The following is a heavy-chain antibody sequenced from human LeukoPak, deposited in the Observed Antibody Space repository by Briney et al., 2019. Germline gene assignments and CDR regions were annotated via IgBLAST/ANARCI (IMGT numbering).Heavy chain of an antibody. CDR3: ARLGRGSYYNY. V-gene: IGHV4-34*01. Sequence: SETLSLTCGVYGESFSGYSWCWIRQPPGKGLEWIGEISHSGSTNYNPSLKSRVTMSVDTSKKQFSLKLSSVTAADTAVYYCARLGRGSYYNYWGQGTLVTVSS. CDR2: ISHSGST. J-gene: IGHJ4*02. D-gene: IGHD1-26*01. CDR1: GESFSGYS.